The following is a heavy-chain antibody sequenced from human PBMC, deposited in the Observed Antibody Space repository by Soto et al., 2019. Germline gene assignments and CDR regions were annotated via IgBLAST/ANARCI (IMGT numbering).Heavy chain of an antibody. CDR2: TNPKSGYT. V-gene: IGHV1-8*01. CDR1: GYTFSRYD. CDR3: ARTDGDLDY. J-gene: IGHJ4*02. Sequence: QVQLVQSGAEVKKPGASVKVSCKASGYTFSRYDINWVRQAPGQGLEWMGWTNPKSGYTGSAQKCXXRXTXXRDSSISTAYMELNSLRSEDTAVYYCARTDGDLDYWGQGTLVTVSS. D-gene: IGHD4-17*01.